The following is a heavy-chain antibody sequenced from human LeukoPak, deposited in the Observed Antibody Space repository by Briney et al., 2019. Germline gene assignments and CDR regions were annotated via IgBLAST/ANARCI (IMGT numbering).Heavy chain of an antibody. CDR1: GGSISSYY. D-gene: IGHD2-15*01. CDR2: IYHSGST. Sequence: SETLSLTCTVSGGSISSYYWGWIRQPPGKGLEWIGSIYHSGSTYYNPSLKSRVTISVDTSRNQFSLKLSSMTAADTAVYYCARFRYCSSDSSCFYDFDYWGQGTLVTVSS. V-gene: IGHV4-39*07. J-gene: IGHJ4*02. CDR3: ARFRYCSSDSSCFYDFDY.